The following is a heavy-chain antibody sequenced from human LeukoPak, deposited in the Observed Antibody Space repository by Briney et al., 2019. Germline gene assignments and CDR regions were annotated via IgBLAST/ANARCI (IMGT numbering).Heavy chain of an antibody. CDR1: GGTFSSYA. CDR2: IIPIFGTA. Sequence: ASVKVSCKASGGTFSSYAISWVRQAPGQGLEWMGGIIPIFGTANYAQKFQGRVTITADESTSTAYMELSSLRSEDTAVYYCARNHPHSSGIAWGYYYCMDVWGKGTTVTVSS. J-gene: IGHJ6*03. V-gene: IGHV1-69*13. D-gene: IGHD6-19*01. CDR3: ARNHPHSSGIAWGYYYCMDV.